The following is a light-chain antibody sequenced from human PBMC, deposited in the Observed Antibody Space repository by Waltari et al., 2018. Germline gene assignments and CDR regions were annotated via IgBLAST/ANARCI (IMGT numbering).Light chain of an antibody. CDR1: QTISGSW. CDR2: GAS. J-gene: IGKJ4*01. V-gene: IGKV3-20*01. CDR3: QQYDGSSVT. Sequence: EIVLTQSPGTLSLSPGERATLSCRASQTISGSWLTWYQQKPGQAPRLVIYGASIRATAIPDRFSGSGSGTDFTLTISRLEPEDFAVYYCQQYDGSSVTFGGGTKV.